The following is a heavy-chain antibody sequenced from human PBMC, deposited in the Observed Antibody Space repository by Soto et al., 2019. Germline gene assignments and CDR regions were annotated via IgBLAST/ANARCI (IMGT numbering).Heavy chain of an antibody. Sequence: GGSLRLSCAASGFTFSSYWMHWVRQAPGKGLVWVSRINSDGSSTSYADSVKGRFTISRDNAKNTLYLQMNSLRAEDTAVYYCARDLIAGSLHLSGMGVDYGMDVWGQGTTVTVSS. CDR3: ARDLIAGSLHLSGMGVDYGMDV. J-gene: IGHJ6*02. CDR2: INSDGSST. CDR1: GFTFSSYW. D-gene: IGHD1-26*01. V-gene: IGHV3-74*01.